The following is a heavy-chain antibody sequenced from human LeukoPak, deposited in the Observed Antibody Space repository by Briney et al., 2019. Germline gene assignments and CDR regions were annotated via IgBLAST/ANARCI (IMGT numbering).Heavy chain of an antibody. CDR1: GFTFSSYA. J-gene: IGHJ4*02. V-gene: IGHV3-66*01. CDR2: IYSGGST. Sequence: GGSLRLSCAASGFTFSSYAMSWVRQAPGKGLEWVSVIYSGGSTYYADSVKGRFTISRDNSKNTLYLQMNSLRAEDTAVYYCARDLGYSYGSYFDYWGQGTLVTVSS. CDR3: ARDLGYSYGSYFDY. D-gene: IGHD5-18*01.